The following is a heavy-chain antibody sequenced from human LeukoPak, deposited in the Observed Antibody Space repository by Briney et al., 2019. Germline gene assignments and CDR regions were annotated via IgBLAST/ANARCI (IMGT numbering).Heavy chain of an antibody. D-gene: IGHD6-13*01. J-gene: IGHJ5*02. Sequence: GGSLRLSCAASGFTFSSYAMSWVRQAPGKGLEWVSAIGTSGVRTYYADSVKGRFTISRDNSKNTLYLQMNSLRAEDTAVYYCARALMGGGSSWYKDWFDPWGQGTLVTVSS. CDR3: ARALMGGGSSWYKDWFDP. CDR1: GFTFSSYA. CDR2: IGTSGVRT. V-gene: IGHV3-23*01.